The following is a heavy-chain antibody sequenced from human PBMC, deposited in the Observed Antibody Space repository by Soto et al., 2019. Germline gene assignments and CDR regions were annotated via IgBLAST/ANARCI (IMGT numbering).Heavy chain of an antibody. CDR2: IYYSGST. CDR3: ERVSADIHFDY. V-gene: IGHV4-30-4*01. CDR1: GGSISSGDYY. J-gene: IGHJ4*02. D-gene: IGHD6-19*01. Sequence: SETLSLTCTVSGGSISSGDYYWSWIRQPPGKGLEWIGYIYYSGSTYYNPSLKSRVTISVDTSKNQFSLKLSSVTAADTAVYYCERVSADIHFDYWGQGTLVTVYS.